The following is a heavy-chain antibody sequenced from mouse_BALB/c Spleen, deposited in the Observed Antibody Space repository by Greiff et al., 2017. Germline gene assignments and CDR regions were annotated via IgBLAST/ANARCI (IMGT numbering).Heavy chain of an antibody. J-gene: IGHJ1*01. CDR2: IDPSDSYT. CDR3: TRSLRLQGAWYIDV. V-gene: IGHV1S127*01. D-gene: IGHD1-2*01. Sequence: QVQLQQPGAELVKPGASVKMSCKASGYTFTSYWMHWVKQRPGQGLEWIGVIDPSDSYTSYNQKFKGKATLTVDTSSSTAYMQLSSLTSEDSAVYYCTRSLRLQGAWYIDVWGAGTTVTVSS. CDR1: GYTFTSYW.